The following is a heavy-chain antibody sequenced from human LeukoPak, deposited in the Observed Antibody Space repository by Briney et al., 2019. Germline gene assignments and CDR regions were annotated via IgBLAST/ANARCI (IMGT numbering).Heavy chain of an antibody. CDR3: AKNDGYFPYYYYYMDV. CDR2: ISGSGGST. J-gene: IGHJ6*03. D-gene: IGHD1-1*01. V-gene: IGHV3-23*01. CDR1: GFTFSSYD. Sequence: PGGSLRLSCAASGFTFSSYDMSWVRQAPGKGLEWVSGISGSGGSTYYADSVKGRFTISRDNSKNTLYLQMNSLRAEDTAVYYCAKNDGYFPYYYYYMDVWGKGTTVTVSS.